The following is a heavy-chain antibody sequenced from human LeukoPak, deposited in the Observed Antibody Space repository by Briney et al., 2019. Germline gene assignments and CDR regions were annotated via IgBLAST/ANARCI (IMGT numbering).Heavy chain of an antibody. CDR3: ARRRSGYDYAFDI. CDR1: GYSFTSYW. J-gene: IGHJ3*02. Sequence: GESLQISCKGSGYSFTSYWISWVRQMPGKGLGWMGRIDPSDSYTNYSPSFQGHVTISADKSISTAYLQWSSLKASDTAMYYCARRRSGYDYAFDIWGQGTMVTVSS. D-gene: IGHD5-12*01. V-gene: IGHV5-10-1*01. CDR2: IDPSDSYT.